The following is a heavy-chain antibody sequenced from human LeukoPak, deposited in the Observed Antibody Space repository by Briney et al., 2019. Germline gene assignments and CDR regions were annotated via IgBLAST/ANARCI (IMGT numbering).Heavy chain of an antibody. D-gene: IGHD1-26*01. CDR2: MYHSGST. V-gene: IGHV4-38-2*02. CDR3: GRDRSGGYSVDY. CDR1: GYSISSGYY. Sequence: SETLSLTCAVSGYSISSGYYWGWIRQPPGKGLEWIASMYHSGSTYYNPSLKSRVTLSVDTSKNQFSLKMSSVTAADTAAYYCGRDRSGGYSVDYWGQGTLVTAS. J-gene: IGHJ4*02.